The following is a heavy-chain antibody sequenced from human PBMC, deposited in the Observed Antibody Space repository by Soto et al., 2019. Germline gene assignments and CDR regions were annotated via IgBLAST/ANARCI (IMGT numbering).Heavy chain of an antibody. D-gene: IGHD6-13*01. J-gene: IGHJ5*02. CDR3: ARDLAAGDL. V-gene: IGHV1-46*01. CDR2: INPMGGST. Sequence: GASLKVSCKASGYTFINYYIHWVRQAPGQGLEWVAIINPMGGSTNYAQEFQGRVTLTSDTSTSTVYMELSSLRFEDTALFYCARDLAAGDLWGQGTLVTVS. CDR1: GYTFINYY.